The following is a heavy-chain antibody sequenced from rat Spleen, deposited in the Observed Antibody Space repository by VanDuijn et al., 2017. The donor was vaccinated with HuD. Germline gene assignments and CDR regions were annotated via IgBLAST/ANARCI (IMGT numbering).Heavy chain of an antibody. CDR1: GFTFSDYA. CDR2: ISYDGSST. Sequence: EVQLVESGGGLVQPGRSLKLSCAASGFTFSDYAMAWVRQAPKKGLEWVATISYDGSSTYYRDSVKGRFTVSRDNAKSTLYLQMDSLRSEDTATYYCAREDRYVMDAWGQGVMVTVSS. D-gene: IGHD2-3*01. J-gene: IGHJ2*01. CDR3: AREDRYVMDA. V-gene: IGHV5-29*01.